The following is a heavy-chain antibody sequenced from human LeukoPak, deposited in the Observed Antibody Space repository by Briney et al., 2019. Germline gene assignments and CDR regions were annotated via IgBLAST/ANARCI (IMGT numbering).Heavy chain of an antibody. CDR1: GYTFTSYG. CDR3: ARGSYSGSYYGIDYYYYYMDV. J-gene: IGHJ6*03. V-gene: IGHV1-18*04. CDR2: ISAYNGNT. Sequence: ASVKVSCKASGYTFTSYGISWVRQAPGQGLEWMGWISAYNGNTNYAQKLQGRVTMTTDTSTSTAYMELRSLRSDDTAVYYCARGSYSGSYYGIDYYYYYMDVWGKGTTVTISS. D-gene: IGHD1-26*01.